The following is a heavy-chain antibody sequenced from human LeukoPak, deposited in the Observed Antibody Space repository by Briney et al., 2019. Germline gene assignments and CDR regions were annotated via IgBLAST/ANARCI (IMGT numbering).Heavy chain of an antibody. CDR3: ARGGWGTYDPGNFDY. J-gene: IGHJ4*02. Sequence: RGTLRLSCAASGVNVSRNYISWGCHAPREGQEWVSVIYSGGSTYYADSVKDLFTISRDISKTALYLQINSLRAEDTALYYCARGGWGTYDPGNFDYWGEGGLGTVS. D-gene: IGHD6-19*01. CDR2: IYSGGST. V-gene: IGHV3-53*01. CDR1: GVNVSRNY.